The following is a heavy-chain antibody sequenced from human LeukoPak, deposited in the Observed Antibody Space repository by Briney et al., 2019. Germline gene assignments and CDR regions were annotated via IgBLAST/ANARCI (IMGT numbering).Heavy chain of an antibody. CDR1: GYTFTGYY. D-gene: IGHD3-10*01. J-gene: IGHJ4*02. CDR2: INPNSGGT. CDR3: ARIRITMVRGVTPHFDY. Sequence: GASVKVSCKASGYTFTGYYMHWVRQAPGQGLEWMGWINPNSGGTNYAQKFQGRVTMTRDTSISTAYMELSRLRSGDTAVYYCARIRITMVRGVTPHFDYWGQGTLVTVSS. V-gene: IGHV1-2*02.